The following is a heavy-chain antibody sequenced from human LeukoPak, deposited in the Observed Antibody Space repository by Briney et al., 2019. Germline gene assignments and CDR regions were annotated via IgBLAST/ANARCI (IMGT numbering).Heavy chain of an antibody. V-gene: IGHV4-59*01. D-gene: IGHD3-22*01. Sequence: SETLSLTCSVSGGSISSYYWSWIRQPPGKGLEWIGYIYYTGTTNYKPSLKSRVTISVDTSKNQFSLKLRSVTAADTAVYYCARLKYYYDSSGYRAEYFQHWGQGTLVTVSS. CDR3: ARLKYYYDSSGYRAEYFQH. CDR1: GGSISSYY. CDR2: IYYTGTT. J-gene: IGHJ1*01.